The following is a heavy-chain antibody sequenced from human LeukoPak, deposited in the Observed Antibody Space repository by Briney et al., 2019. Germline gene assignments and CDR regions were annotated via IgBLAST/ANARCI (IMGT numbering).Heavy chain of an antibody. D-gene: IGHD1-26*01. CDR3: ARRSDSGSDDGEDYFDY. J-gene: IGHJ4*02. CDR1: GGSIYSTSFY. Sequence: PSETLSFTCTVSGGSIYSTSFYWGWIRQPPGKGLERIGSMYYDGSTYYNPSLKSRVTISVDTSKNQFSLKLTSVTAADTAVYFCARRSDSGSDDGEDYFDYWGRGTLVTVSS. CDR2: MYYDGST. V-gene: IGHV4-39*01.